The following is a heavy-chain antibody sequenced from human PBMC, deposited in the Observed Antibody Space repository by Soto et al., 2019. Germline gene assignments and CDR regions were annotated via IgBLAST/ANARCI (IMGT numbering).Heavy chain of an antibody. CDR1: GFSLTTSGVG. D-gene: IGHD5-18*01. CDR3: AHRGYMYGNWDHGYFDY. Sequence: QITLKESGPTRVRPTQTLALTCTFSGFSLTTSGVGVGWIRKTPGKALEWLAVIYWDDDKRYSPSLKSRLTSTKXXSXNXXVLTMADMDPVDTGTYFCAHRGYMYGNWDHGYFDYWGQGTLVTVSS. CDR2: IYWDDDK. J-gene: IGHJ4*02. V-gene: IGHV2-5*02.